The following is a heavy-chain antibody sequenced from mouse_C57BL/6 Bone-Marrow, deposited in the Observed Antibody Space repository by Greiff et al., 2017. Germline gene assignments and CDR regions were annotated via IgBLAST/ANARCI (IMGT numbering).Heavy chain of an antibody. CDR1: GYTFTSYT. CDR2: INPSSGYT. J-gene: IGHJ2*01. V-gene: IGHV1-4*01. CDR3: ARSPLLLRYIDY. Sequence: VKLQESGAELARPGASVKMSCKASGYTFTSYTMHWVKQRPGQGLEWIGYINPSSGYTKYNQKFKDKATLTADKSSSTAYMQLSSLTSEDSAVYYCARSPLLLRYIDYWGQGTTLTVSS. D-gene: IGHD1-1*01.